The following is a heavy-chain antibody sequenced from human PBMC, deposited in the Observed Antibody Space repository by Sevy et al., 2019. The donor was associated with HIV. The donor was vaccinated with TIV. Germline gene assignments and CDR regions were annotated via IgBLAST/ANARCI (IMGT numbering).Heavy chain of an antibody. D-gene: IGHD1-26*01. J-gene: IGHJ4*02. CDR2: FKSKIHGGTT. CDR3: TRWSGSQSIFDY. CDR1: GFIFGDYG. Sequence: GGSLRLSCTASGFIFGDYGMSWVRQAPGKGLEWKAFFKSKIHGGTTENAASVKGRFTISRDDSKNIVYLQMSNLKTEDTAVYYCTRWSGSQSIFDYWGQGTLVTVSS. V-gene: IGHV3-49*04.